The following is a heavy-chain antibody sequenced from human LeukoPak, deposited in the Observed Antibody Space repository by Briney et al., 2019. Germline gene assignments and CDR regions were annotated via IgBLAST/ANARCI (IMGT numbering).Heavy chain of an antibody. D-gene: IGHD3-10*01. J-gene: IGHJ6*02. V-gene: IGHV3-53*01. CDR2: IYSGGST. Sequence: GGSLRLSCAASGFTVSSNYMSWVRQAPGKGLEWVSVIYSGGSTYYADSVKGRFTISRDNSKNTLYPQMNSLRAEDTAVYYCARAVGELSGYYGMDVWGQGTTVTVSS. CDR3: ARAVGELSGYYGMDV. CDR1: GFTVSSNY.